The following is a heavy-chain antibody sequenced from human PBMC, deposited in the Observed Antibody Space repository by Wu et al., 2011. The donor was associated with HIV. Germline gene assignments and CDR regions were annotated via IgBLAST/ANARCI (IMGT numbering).Heavy chain of an antibody. CDR1: GYTFTDYY. V-gene: IGHV1-8*02. D-gene: IGHD4-17*01. J-gene: IGHJ5*02. Sequence: QVQLVQSGADVKQPGASVKVSCKASGYTFTDYYIHWVRQATGQGLEWMGWMNPNSGNTGYAQKFQGRVTMTRNTSISTAYMELSSLRSEDTAVYYCARGLGATVTTLGWFDPWGQGTLVTVSS. CDR3: ARGLGATVTTLGWFDP. CDR2: MNPNSGNT.